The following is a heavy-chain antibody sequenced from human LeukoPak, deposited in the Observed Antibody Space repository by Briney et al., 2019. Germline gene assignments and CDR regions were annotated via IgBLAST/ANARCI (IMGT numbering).Heavy chain of an antibody. CDR1: VYTFARHY. Sequence: GASVKASCKASVYTFARHYIHWVRQSPGQRLEGMGIINPSGGSTSYAQKFQGRVNIPRDTSPRTVYMALSRLLSEDTAVYYCARERGVAVAGEGVDPWGQGTLVTVSS. CDR2: INPSGGST. CDR3: ARERGVAVAGEGVDP. D-gene: IGHD6-19*01. J-gene: IGHJ5*02. V-gene: IGHV1-46*01.